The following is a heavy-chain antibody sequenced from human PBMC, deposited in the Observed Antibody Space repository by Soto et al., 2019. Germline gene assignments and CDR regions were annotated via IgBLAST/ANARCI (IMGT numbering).Heavy chain of an antibody. V-gene: IGHV4-31*03. D-gene: IGHD4-17*01. Sequence: SETLSLTCTVSGGSISSGGYYWSWIRQHPGKGLEWIGYIYYSGSTYYNPSLKSRVTISVDTSRNQFSLKLSSVTAADTAVYYCAREGYGGFHWFDPWGQGTLVTVSS. CDR2: IYYSGST. J-gene: IGHJ5*02. CDR1: GGSISSGGYY. CDR3: AREGYGGFHWFDP.